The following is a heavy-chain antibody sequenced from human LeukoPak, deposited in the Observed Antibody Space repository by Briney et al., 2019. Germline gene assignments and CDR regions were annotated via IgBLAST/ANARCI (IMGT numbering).Heavy chain of an antibody. CDR1: GFTFSSYA. CDR2: ISYDGSNK. Sequence: PGGSLGLSCAASGFTFSSYAMHWVRQAPGKGLEWVAVISYDGSNKYYADSVKGRFTISRDNSKNTLYLQMNILRAEDTVVYYCARGIDYWVQGTLVNVSS. V-gene: IGHV3-30*04. CDR3: ARGIDY. J-gene: IGHJ4*02.